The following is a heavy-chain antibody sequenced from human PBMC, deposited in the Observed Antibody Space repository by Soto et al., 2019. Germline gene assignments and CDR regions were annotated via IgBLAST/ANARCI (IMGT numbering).Heavy chain of an antibody. Sequence: SETLSLTCTVSGGSISIGDYYWSCIRQPPGKGLEWIGYIFYSGSTYYSPSLKSRLTISVDTSKNQFSLKLSSVTAADTAMYYCASARYFYGSSAYYPYYFYGMDVWGQGTTVTVSS. D-gene: IGHD3-22*01. V-gene: IGHV4-30-4*01. CDR3: ASARYFYGSSAYYPYYFYGMDV. J-gene: IGHJ6*02. CDR2: IFYSGST. CDR1: GGSISIGDYY.